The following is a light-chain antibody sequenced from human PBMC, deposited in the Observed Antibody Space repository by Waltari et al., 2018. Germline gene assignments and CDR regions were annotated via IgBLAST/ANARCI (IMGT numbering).Light chain of an antibody. J-gene: IGLJ2*01. CDR3: QSSDSTLYGVV. CDR1: SSNIGAGYD. Sequence: QSVLTQPPSVSGAPGQRVTISCTGSSSNIGAGYDVNWYQLLPGTAPKLLIYVINNRPSGVPDRFSGSRSATSASLAISGLQAEDEAYYYCQSSDSTLYGVVFGGGTKLTVL. CDR2: VIN. V-gene: IGLV1-40*01.